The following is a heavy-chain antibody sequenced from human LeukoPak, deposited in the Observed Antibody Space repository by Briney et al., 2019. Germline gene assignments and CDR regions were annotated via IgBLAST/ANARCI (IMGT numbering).Heavy chain of an antibody. V-gene: IGHV3-23*01. D-gene: IGHD1-26*01. CDR2: ISGNTGGI. Sequence: GGSLRLSCAASGFTFSTYGMAWVRQPPGRGLEWVSAISGNTGGIYYSDSVGGRFTISRDDSKSTLYLQMSSLRVEDTAIYYCANLPIVGAADYWGQGTLVTVSS. J-gene: IGHJ4*02. CDR1: GFTFSTYG. CDR3: ANLPIVGAADY.